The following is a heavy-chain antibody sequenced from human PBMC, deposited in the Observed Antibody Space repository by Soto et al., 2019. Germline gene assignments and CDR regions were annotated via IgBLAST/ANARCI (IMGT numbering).Heavy chain of an antibody. V-gene: IGHV4-39*01. CDR1: GGSISSSSYY. J-gene: IGHJ3*02. D-gene: IGHD5-12*01. CDR2: IYYSGST. CDR3: ARPGFSSGYSFDI. Sequence: QLQLQESGPGLVKPSETLSLTCTVSGGSISSSSYYWGWIRQPPGKGLEWIGSIYYSGSTYYNPSLKSRVTISVDTYKNQFSLKLSSVTAADTAVYYCARPGFSSGYSFDIWGQGTMVTVSS.